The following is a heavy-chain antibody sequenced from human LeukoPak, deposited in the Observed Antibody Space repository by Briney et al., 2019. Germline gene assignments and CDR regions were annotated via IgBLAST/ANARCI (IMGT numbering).Heavy chain of an antibody. CDR1: GFTFTNFW. CDR3: AKDIVGGGNDY. CDR2: IMEDGSKT. Sequence: GRSLRLSCAGSGFTFTNFWMSWVRQAPGKRLEWVANIMEDGSKTNYVDSVKGRFTISRDNAKTSLYLHMSSLRAEDTAIYYCAKDIVGGGNDYWGRGTLVIVSS. J-gene: IGHJ4*02. V-gene: IGHV3-7*01. D-gene: IGHD2-15*01.